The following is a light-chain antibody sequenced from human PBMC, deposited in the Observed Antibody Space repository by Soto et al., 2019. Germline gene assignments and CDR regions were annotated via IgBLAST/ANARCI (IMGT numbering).Light chain of an antibody. CDR2: GAS. J-gene: IGKJ4*01. V-gene: IGKV3-20*01. Sequence: IVMTQSPGTLSLSPGERATLSCRASQSVSSSDLAWYQQKPGQAPRLLIYGASNKATGIPDRFSGSGSGTDFTLTISRLEPEDFAVYYCQQYGRSSLTFGGGTKVEIK. CDR3: QQYGRSSLT. CDR1: QSVSSSD.